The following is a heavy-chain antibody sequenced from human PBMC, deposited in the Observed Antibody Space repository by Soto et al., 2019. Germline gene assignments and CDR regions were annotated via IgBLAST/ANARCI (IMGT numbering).Heavy chain of an antibody. V-gene: IGHV4-39*01. CDR3: ATQGVTRLSFDF. CDR1: GGSISSSAYY. J-gene: IGHJ4*02. CDR2: IHNSGST. D-gene: IGHD2-2*01. Sequence: SETLSLTCTVSGGSISSSAYYWGWIRQSPGRGLEWIGIIHNSGSTYYNSSLKSRVTISVDTSNNHFSLRLSSMTAADTAVYFCATQGVTRLSFDFWGQGSLVTVSS.